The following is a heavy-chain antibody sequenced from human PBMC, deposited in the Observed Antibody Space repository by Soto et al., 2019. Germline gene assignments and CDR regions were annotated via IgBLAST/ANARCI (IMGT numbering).Heavy chain of an antibody. CDR3: ARDIAVAGTWFDP. D-gene: IGHD6-19*01. V-gene: IGHV1-69*06. Sequence: QVQLVQSGAEVKKPGSSVKVSCKASGGTFSSYAISWVRQAPGQGLEWMGGIIPIFGTANYAQKLQVRVTMTTDTSTSTAYMELRSLRSDDTAVYYCARDIAVAGTWFDPWGQGTLVTVSS. CDR1: GGTFSSYA. CDR2: IIPIFGTA. J-gene: IGHJ5*02.